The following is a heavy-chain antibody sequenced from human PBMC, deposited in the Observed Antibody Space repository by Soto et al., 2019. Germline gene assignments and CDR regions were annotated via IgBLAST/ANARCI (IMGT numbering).Heavy chain of an antibody. V-gene: IGHV4-30-4*01. J-gene: IGHJ6*02. CDR2: LYFSRHT. CDR3: ASSSLYGMDV. CDR1: GSSIRSGDYY. Sequence: PSLTLPLPLSLCGSSIRSGDYYWRWIPHPPGKRLEWIRSLYFSRHTSYNPSLTSRLIISIDTSKNQFSLKVGSVTAADTAVYYCASSSLYGMDVWVQGTTVT.